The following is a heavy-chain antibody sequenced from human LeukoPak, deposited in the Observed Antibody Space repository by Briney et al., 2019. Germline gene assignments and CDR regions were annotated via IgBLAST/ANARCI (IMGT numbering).Heavy chain of an antibody. CDR1: GFTFSTYS. Sequence: GGSLRLSCAVSGFTFSTYSLNWVRQAPGKGLEWVSSISSNSKYIFYADSVKGRFTISRDNAKNSLYLQMNSLRGEDTAVYYCARDFPGLVVAAIDYWGQGTLVTASS. D-gene: IGHD6-19*01. CDR2: ISSNSKYI. CDR3: ARDFPGLVVAAIDY. J-gene: IGHJ4*02. V-gene: IGHV3-21*01.